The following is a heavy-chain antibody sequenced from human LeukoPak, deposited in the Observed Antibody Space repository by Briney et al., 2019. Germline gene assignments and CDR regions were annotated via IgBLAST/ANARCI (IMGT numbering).Heavy chain of an antibody. CDR1: GGSISSYY. J-gene: IGHJ5*02. CDR2: IYYSGST. Sequence: SETLPLTCTVSGGSISSYYWSWIRQPPGKGLEWIGYIYYSGSTNYNPSLKSRVTISVDTSKNQFSLKLSSVTAADTAVYYCAREASDFWSGHTNWFDPWGQGTLVTVSS. CDR3: AREASDFWSGHTNWFDP. D-gene: IGHD3-3*01. V-gene: IGHV4-59*01.